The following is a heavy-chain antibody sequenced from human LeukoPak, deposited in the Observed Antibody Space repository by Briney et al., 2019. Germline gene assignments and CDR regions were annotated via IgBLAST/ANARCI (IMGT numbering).Heavy chain of an antibody. CDR2: INPSGGST. D-gene: IGHD6-19*01. J-gene: IGHJ6*02. V-gene: IGHV1-46*01. Sequence: ASVKVSCKASGYTFTSYYMHWVRQAPGQGLEWMGIINPSGGSTSYAQKFQGRVTMTRNTSISTAYMELSSLRSEDTAVYYCARVLLSSGWTTWGYYYYGMDVWGQGTTVTVSS. CDR1: GYTFTSYY. CDR3: ARVLLSSGWTTWGYYYYGMDV.